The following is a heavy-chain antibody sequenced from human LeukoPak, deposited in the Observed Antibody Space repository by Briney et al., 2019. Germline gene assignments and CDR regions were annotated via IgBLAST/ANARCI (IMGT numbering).Heavy chain of an antibody. D-gene: IGHD4-11*01. Sequence: GGSLRLSCAASGFTFSSYAMSWVRQAPGKGLEWVSAISGSGGSTYYADSVKGRFTVSRDNSKSTLFLQMNTLRTEDTAVYYCAKEGRSPRADEYSNYLFDDYWGQGTLVTVSS. J-gene: IGHJ4*02. CDR2: ISGSGGST. CDR3: AKEGRSPRADEYSNYLFDDY. CDR1: GFTFSSYA. V-gene: IGHV3-23*01.